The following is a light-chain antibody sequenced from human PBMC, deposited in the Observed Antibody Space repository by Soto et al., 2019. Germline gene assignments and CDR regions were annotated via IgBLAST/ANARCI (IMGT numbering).Light chain of an antibody. J-gene: IGLJ1*01. Sequence: QSVLTQPPSASGSPGQSVTISCTGTSSDVGAYNYVSWYQQHPGKAPKLMIYEVNKRPSGVPDRFSGSKSGNTASLTVSGLQVEDEADYYCSSYTGSNNFGVFGTGIKLTVL. V-gene: IGLV2-8*01. CDR3: SSYTGSNNFGV. CDR2: EVN. CDR1: SSDVGAYNY.